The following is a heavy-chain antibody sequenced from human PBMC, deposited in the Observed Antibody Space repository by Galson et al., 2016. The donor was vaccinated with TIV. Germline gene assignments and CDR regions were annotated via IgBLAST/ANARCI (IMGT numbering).Heavy chain of an antibody. CDR3: ARDLLRSVGAYYSYSMDV. D-gene: IGHD1-26*01. Sequence: SVKVSCKASGDTFTTYEISWVRQAPGHGLEWMGAIIPVLGTTKYAQNFQGRVPITADKSTNSAYMDLNSLRSEDTAVYYCARDLLRSVGAYYSYSMDVWGQGTTVTVSS. CDR2: IIPVLGTT. CDR1: GDTFTTYE. J-gene: IGHJ6*02. V-gene: IGHV1-69*10.